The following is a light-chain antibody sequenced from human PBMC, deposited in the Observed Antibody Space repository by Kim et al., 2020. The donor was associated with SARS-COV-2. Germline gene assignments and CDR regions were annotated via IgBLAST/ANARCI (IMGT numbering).Light chain of an antibody. CDR2: GAS. V-gene: IGKV1-39*01. CDR1: QTIRNY. Sequence: DIQMTQSPASLSASVGDKVTITCRESQTIRNYLNWYQQRPGRAPNLLIYGASTLQSGVPSRFSGSGSETDFTLTISGLQPEDFATYYFQQSYTTPYTFGLGTNMEI. CDR3: QQSYTTPYT. J-gene: IGKJ2*01.